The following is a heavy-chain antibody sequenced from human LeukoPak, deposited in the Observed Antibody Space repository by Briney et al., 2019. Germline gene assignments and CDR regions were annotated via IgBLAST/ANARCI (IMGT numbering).Heavy chain of an antibody. D-gene: IGHD6-25*01. Sequence: GGPLRLSCAASGFTFSSYAMHWVRQAPGKGLEYVSAISSNGGSTYYANSVKGRFTISRDNSKNTLYLQMGSLRAEDMAVYYCASGLKSAQFDYWGQGTLVTVSS. CDR1: GFTFSSYA. CDR3: ASGLKSAQFDY. V-gene: IGHV3-64*01. CDR2: ISSNGGST. J-gene: IGHJ4*02.